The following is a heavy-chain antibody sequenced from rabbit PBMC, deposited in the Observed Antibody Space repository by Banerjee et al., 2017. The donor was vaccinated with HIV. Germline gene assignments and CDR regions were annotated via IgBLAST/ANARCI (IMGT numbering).Heavy chain of an antibody. CDR3: VRESEWLGWGL. CDR1: GFSFSSGYY. V-gene: IGHV1S45*01. J-gene: IGHJ6*01. D-gene: IGHD4-1*01. CDR2: IGTGSGNT. Sequence: QEQLEESGGGLVKPEGSLTLTCKASGFSFSSGYYMSWVRQAPGKGLEWIGCIGTGSGNTYYASWAKGRITISKTSSTMVTLQMTSLTAADTATYFCVRESEWLGWGLWGPGTLVTVS.